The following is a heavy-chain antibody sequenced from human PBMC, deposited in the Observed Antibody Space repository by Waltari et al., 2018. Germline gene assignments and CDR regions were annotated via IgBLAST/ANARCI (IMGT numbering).Heavy chain of an antibody. CDR2: ISLSGSYT. V-gene: IGHV3-23*01. D-gene: IGHD3-16*01. CDR3: AKVMGGGDDVFDI. Sequence: EVELSESGGGLVRPGGSLRLSGSALGFLFYYFGMSWVRQTPGKGLEWVSTISLSGSYTYYANSVKGRFTISRDNSKNTVHLQLNNLRADDTALYYCAKVMGGGDDVFDIWGQGTVVTVSS. CDR1: GFLFYYFG. J-gene: IGHJ3*02.